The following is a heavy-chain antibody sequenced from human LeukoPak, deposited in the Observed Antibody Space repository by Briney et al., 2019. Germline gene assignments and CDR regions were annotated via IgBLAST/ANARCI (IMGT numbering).Heavy chain of an antibody. V-gene: IGHV3-53*01. Sequence: GGSLRLSCAASGFTVSSNYMSWVRQAPGKGLEWVSVIYSGGSTYYADSVKGRFTISRDNAKNTLYLQMNSLRAEDTAVYYCAREEGAVDTALDSWGQGALVTVSS. CDR3: AREEGAVDTALDS. J-gene: IGHJ5*02. CDR1: GFTVSSNY. D-gene: IGHD5-18*01. CDR2: IYSGGST.